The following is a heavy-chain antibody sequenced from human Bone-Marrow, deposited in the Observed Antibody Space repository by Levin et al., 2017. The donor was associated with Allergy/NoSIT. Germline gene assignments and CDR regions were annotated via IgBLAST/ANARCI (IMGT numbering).Heavy chain of an antibody. J-gene: IGHJ2*01. D-gene: IGHD3-3*01. V-gene: IGHV4-61*01. Sequence: SETLSLDCTVSGVSVSSGSYSWSWIRQSPGKGLEWIGDISYSGSTKYNPSLKSRVTISIDTARNQFSLKLTSVTAADTAVYYCAREKPSYDFWTTNNYWYLDVCGRGTLVNVSS. CDR2: ISYSGST. CDR1: GVSVSSGSYS. CDR3: AREKPSYDFWTTNNYWYLDV.